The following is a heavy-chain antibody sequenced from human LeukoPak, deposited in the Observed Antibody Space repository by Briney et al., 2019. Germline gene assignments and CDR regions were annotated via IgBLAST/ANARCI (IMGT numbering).Heavy chain of an antibody. CDR2: INSDGSST. CDR3: ARDRGHYYDSSGYYED. CDR1: GFTFSSYW. V-gene: IGHV3-74*01. J-gene: IGHJ4*02. D-gene: IGHD3-22*01. Sequence: GASVKVSCKASGFTFSSYWMHWVRQAPGKGLVWVSRINSDGSSTSYADSVKGRFTISRDNAKNTLYLQMNSLRAEDTAVYYCARDRGHYYDSSGYYEDWGQGTLVTVSS.